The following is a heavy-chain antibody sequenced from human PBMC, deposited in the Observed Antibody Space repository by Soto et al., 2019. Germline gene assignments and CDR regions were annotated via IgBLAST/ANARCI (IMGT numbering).Heavy chain of an antibody. Sequence: ASETLSLTCTVSGGSISSGGYYWSWIRQHPGKGLEWIGYIYYSGSTYYNPSLKSRVTISVDTSKNQFSLKLSSVTAADTAVYYCARDRGSGSTPYYYYYGMDVWGQGTTVTVSS. CDR1: GGSISSGGYY. V-gene: IGHV4-31*03. J-gene: IGHJ6*02. CDR3: ARDRGSGSTPYYYYYGMDV. D-gene: IGHD3-10*01. CDR2: IYYSGST.